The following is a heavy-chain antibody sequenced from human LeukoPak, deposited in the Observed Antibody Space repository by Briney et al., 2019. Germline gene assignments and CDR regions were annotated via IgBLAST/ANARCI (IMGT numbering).Heavy chain of an antibody. J-gene: IGHJ4*02. CDR1: GGSISSCGYS. Sequence: SQTLSLTCAVSGGSISSCGYSWSWIRQPPGRGLEWIGYIYHSGSTYYNPSLKRRVSISVDRSKNQFSLKLCSVTGADTAVYYCAGGGGRAAAVNFYYWGQGTLVTVSS. V-gene: IGHV4-30-2*01. CDR3: AGGGGRAAAVNFYY. D-gene: IGHD6-25*01. CDR2: IYHSGST.